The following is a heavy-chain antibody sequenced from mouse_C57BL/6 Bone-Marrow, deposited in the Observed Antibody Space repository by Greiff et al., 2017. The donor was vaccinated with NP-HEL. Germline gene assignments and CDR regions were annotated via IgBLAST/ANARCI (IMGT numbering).Heavy chain of an antibody. V-gene: IGHV1-76*01. CDR2: IYPGSGNT. CDR1: GYTFTDYY. J-gene: IGHJ4*01. CDR3: ARSGLRPPYAMDY. Sequence: QVQLQQSGAELVRPGASVKLSCTASGYTFTDYYLNWVKQRPGQGLEWIARIYPGSGNTYYNKKFKGKATLTAEKSSSTAYMQLSSLTSEDSAVYCCARSGLRPPYAMDYWGQGTSDNVSS. D-gene: IGHD2-4*01.